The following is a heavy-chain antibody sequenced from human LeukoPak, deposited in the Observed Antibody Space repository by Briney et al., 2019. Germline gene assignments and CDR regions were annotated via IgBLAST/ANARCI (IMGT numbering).Heavy chain of an antibody. D-gene: IGHD4-17*01. CDR3: AKDALPHGYGDQWFDY. CDR2: ISGSGGST. J-gene: IGHJ4*02. Sequence: GGSLRLSCAASGFTFSSYAMSWVRQAPGKGLEWGSAISGSGGSTYYADSVKGRFTISRDNSKNTLYLQMNSLRAEDTAVYYRAKDALPHGYGDQWFDYWGQGTLVTVSS. V-gene: IGHV3-23*01. CDR1: GFTFSSYA.